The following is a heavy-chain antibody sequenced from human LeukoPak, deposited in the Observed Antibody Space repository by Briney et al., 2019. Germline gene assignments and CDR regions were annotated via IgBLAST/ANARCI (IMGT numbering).Heavy chain of an antibody. V-gene: IGHV3-9*01. D-gene: IGHD2-2*01. CDR1: GFTFDDYA. J-gene: IGHJ5*02. CDR3: AKGRDKYQLLSKNWFDP. CDR2: ISWNSGSI. Sequence: PGRSLRLSCAASGFTFDDYAMHWVRQAPRKGLEWVSGISWNSGSIGCADSVKGRFTISRDNAKNSLYLQMNSLRAEDTALYYCAKGRDKYQLLSKNWFDPWGQGTLVTVSS.